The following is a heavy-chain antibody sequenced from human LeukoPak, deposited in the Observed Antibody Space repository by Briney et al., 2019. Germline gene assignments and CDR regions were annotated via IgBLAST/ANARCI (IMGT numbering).Heavy chain of an antibody. CDR1: GFTFSICS. V-gene: IGHV3-21*01. J-gene: IGHJ4*02. D-gene: IGHD5-18*01. CDR3: AREVFTAMEVD. CDR2: ISSSSSYI. Sequence: GGPLRLSCAASGFTFSICSINWVLHAPGKGLEWVSFISSSSSYIYYADSVKGRFTISRDNAKNSLYLQMNSLRAEDTAEYYCAREVFTAMEVDWGQGTLVTVSS.